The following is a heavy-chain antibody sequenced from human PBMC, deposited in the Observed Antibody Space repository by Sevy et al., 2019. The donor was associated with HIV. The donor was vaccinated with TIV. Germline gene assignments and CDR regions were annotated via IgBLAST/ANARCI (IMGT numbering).Heavy chain of an antibody. CDR1: GFRFEDYG. D-gene: IGHD3-10*01. J-gene: IGHJ4*02. CDR3: AKDLLPYGSGSYPLDY. CDR2: IGWNSGSV. Sequence: GGSLRLSCAASGFRFEDYGMHWVRRAPGKGLEWVSGIGWNSGSVGYAVSVKGRFTISRDNAKNHLYLQMNSLTSEDMALYYCAKDLLPYGSGSYPLDYWGQGTVVTVSS. V-gene: IGHV3-9*03.